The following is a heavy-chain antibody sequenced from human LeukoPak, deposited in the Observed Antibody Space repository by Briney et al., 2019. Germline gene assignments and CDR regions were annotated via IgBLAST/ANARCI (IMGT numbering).Heavy chain of an antibody. CDR3: ARDSFRAITMIVVVTVSLGAFDI. J-gene: IGHJ3*02. V-gene: IGHV3-9*01. CDR1: GFTFDDYA. D-gene: IGHD3-22*01. CDR2: INWNSDSI. Sequence: GGSLRLSCAVSGFTFDDYAMHWVRQVPGKCLEWVSGINWNSDSIGYAVRGRFTISRDNAKNSLYLQMNSLRAEDTAVYYCARDSFRAITMIVVVTVSLGAFDIWGQGTMVTVSS.